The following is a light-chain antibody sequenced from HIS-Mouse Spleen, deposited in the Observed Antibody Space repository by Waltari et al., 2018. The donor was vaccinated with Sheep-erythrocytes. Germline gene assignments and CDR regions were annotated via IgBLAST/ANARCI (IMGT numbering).Light chain of an antibody. CDR1: SSDVGGYNY. V-gene: IGLV2-11*01. J-gene: IGLJ1*01. CDR3: CSYAGSYNHV. CDR2: DVS. Sequence: QSALTQPRSVSGSPGQSVTISCTGTSSDVGGYNYVSWYQQHPGKAPKLMIYDVSTRPSGCPDRCSGSKSGNTASLTISGLQAEDEADYYCCSYAGSYNHVFATGTKVTVL.